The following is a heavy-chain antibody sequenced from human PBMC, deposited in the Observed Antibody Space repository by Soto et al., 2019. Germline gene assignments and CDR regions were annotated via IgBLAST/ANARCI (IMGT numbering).Heavy chain of an antibody. CDR2: IRSRSIDM. V-gene: IGHV3-21*01. J-gene: IGHJ3*02. Sequence: EVQLVESGGGLVKPGESLRLSCAASGFTFSNYNINWVRQAPGKGLEWVSSIRSRSIDMYYADSVKGRFTISRDDAKNPLSLQMNGLRAEDPAVDFCVRESYPAKAFDIWGQGTMVTVSS. CDR3: VRESYPAKAFDI. CDR1: GFTFSNYN. D-gene: IGHD2-2*01.